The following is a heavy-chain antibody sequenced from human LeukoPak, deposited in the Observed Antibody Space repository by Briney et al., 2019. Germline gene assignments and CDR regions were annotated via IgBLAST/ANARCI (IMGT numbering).Heavy chain of an antibody. D-gene: IGHD6-13*01. CDR1: GFTFDDYA. Sequence: PGGSLTLSCAASGFTFDDYAIHWLRDSPGKGLEWVSGISRNSGTIGYADSVKRRFTISRDNAKNSLYLQMNSLRAEDTALYYCAKDTGQLTLDYWGQGTLVTVSS. CDR3: AKDTGQLTLDY. V-gene: IGHV3-9*01. J-gene: IGHJ4*02. CDR2: ISRNSGTI.